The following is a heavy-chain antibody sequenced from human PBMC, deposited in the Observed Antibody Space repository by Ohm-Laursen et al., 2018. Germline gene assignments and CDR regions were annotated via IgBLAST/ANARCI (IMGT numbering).Heavy chain of an antibody. CDR1: GFTFSSYA. J-gene: IGHJ1*01. CDR2: ISGSGGST. CDR3: ARDDDTTGHYSYFQH. D-gene: IGHD3-22*01. Sequence: SLRLSCTASGFTFSSYAMSWVRQAPGKGLEWVSAISGSGGSTYYADSVKGRFTISRDNSKNTVYLQMNSLRVEDTAVYYCARDDDTTGHYSYFQHWGQGSLVTVSS. V-gene: IGHV3-23*01.